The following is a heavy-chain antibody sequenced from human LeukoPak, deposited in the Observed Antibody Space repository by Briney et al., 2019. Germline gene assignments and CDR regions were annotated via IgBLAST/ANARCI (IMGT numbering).Heavy chain of an antibody. CDR3: AKDYAPYYYDSSGYFS. CDR2: ISGSGGST. CDR1: GFTFSSYA. Sequence: PGGSLRLSCAASGFTFSSYAMSWVRQAPGKGLEWVSAISGSGGSTYYADSVKGRFTISRDNSKNTLYLQMNSLRAEDTAVYYCAKDYAPYYYDSSGYFSWGQGTLVTISS. J-gene: IGHJ5*02. D-gene: IGHD3-22*01. V-gene: IGHV3-23*01.